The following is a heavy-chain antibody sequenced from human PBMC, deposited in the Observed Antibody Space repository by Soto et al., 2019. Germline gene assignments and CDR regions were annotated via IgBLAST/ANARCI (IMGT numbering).Heavy chain of an antibody. CDR2: TSYGGYT. CDR3: SRHRRETGTFAQPLDS. V-gene: IGHV4-39*01. J-gene: IGHJ4*02. Sequence: SETLSLTCSVSGGSVSSSSFYWGWVRQPPGKGLEWIGSTSYGGYTYYIPSRKGRVTLSVDPSANQLSMKLNSVTAADTALYFCSRHRRETGTFAQPLDSWGQGTLVTVSS. D-gene: IGHD1-1*01. CDR1: GGSVSSSSFY.